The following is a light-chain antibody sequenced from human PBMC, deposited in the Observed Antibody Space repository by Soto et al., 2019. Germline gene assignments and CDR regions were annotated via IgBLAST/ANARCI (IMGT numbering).Light chain of an antibody. J-gene: IGKJ1*01. CDR1: QSVRSNF. V-gene: IGKV3-20*01. CDR3: QRYDSLRT. CDR2: GAS. Sequence: EIVLTQSPGTLSLSPGERATLSCRASQSVRSNFLAWYQQKPGQAPRLLIYGASNRATGIPDRFSGSGSGTDFTLTITRLEAEDFAMHYCQRYDSLRTFGQGTKVDI.